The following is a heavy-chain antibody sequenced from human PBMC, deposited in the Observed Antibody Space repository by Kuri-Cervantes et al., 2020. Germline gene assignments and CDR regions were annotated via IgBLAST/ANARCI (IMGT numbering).Heavy chain of an antibody. V-gene: IGHV1-2*04. CDR2: INPNSGGT. J-gene: IGHJ5*02. CDR1: GYTFTGYY. D-gene: IGHD3-10*01. Sequence: ASVKVSCKASGYTFTGYYMHWVRQAPGQWLEWMGWINPNSGGTNYAQKFQGWVTVTRDTSINTAYMVLRSLRSDDTAVYYLARDGGSGGKFDPWGQGTLVTVSS. CDR3: ARDGGSGGKFDP.